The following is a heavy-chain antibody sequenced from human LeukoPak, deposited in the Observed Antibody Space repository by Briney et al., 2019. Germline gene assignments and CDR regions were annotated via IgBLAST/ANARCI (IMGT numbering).Heavy chain of an antibody. J-gene: IGHJ6*04. Sequence: PSETLSLTCAVYGGSLSGYYWSWIRQPPGKGLEWIGEINHSGSTNYNPSLKSRVTISVDTSKNQFSLKLSSVTAADTAVYYCARGGYDFWSGSPGVWGKGTTVTVSS. CDR2: INHSGST. CDR1: GGSLSGYY. CDR3: ARGGYDFWSGSPGV. V-gene: IGHV4-34*01. D-gene: IGHD3-3*01.